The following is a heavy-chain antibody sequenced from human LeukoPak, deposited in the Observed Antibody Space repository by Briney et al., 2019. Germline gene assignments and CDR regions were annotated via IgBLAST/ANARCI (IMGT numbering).Heavy chain of an antibody. D-gene: IGHD5-18*01. Sequence: GGSLRLSCAASGFTFRGYSMNWVRQAPGKGLEWVSAISGSGGSTYYADSVKGRFTISRDNSKNTLYLQMNSLRAEDTAVYYCAKETVDTAMVTVDWGQGTLVTVSS. J-gene: IGHJ4*02. CDR1: GFTFRGYS. CDR3: AKETVDTAMVTVD. V-gene: IGHV3-23*01. CDR2: ISGSGGST.